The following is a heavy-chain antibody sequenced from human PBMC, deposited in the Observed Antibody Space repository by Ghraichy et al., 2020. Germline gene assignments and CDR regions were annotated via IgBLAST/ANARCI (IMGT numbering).Heavy chain of an antibody. J-gene: IGHJ3*02. D-gene: IGHD3-3*01. CDR2: VYYTGAS. CDR3: ARSNRFGGNSLDI. Sequence: SQTLSLTCAVSGVSMENYWGWIRQPPGKGLEWIGYVYYTGASYSSPSLQGRVTISVDMSKNLFSLELRSVTAADTAVYFCARSNRFGGNSLDIWSQGTMVTVSS. CDR1: GVSMENY. V-gene: IGHV4-59*01.